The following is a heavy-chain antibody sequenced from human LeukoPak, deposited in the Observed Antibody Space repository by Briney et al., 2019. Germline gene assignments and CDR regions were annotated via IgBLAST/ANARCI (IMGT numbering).Heavy chain of an antibody. V-gene: IGHV3-64D*06. CDR2: ISSKGGST. Sequence: GGSLRLSCSASGFTFSSYAMHWVRQAPGKGLEYVSGISSKGGSTYYADSVKGRFTISRDNSKNTLYLQMSSLRAEDTAVYYCAKGYGADWGQGTLVIVSS. CDR3: AKGYGAD. J-gene: IGHJ4*02. D-gene: IGHD4-17*01. CDR1: GFTFSSYA.